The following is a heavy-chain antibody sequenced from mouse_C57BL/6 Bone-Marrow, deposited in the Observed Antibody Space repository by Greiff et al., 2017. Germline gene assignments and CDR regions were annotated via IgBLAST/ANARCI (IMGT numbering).Heavy chain of an antibody. D-gene: IGHD1-1*02. CDR3: ARSGWLLWGSLDD. Sequence: QVQLQQPGAELVKPGASVKMSCKASGYTFTSYWITWVKQRPGQGLEWIGDIYPGSGSTNYNEQFKSKATLTVDTSSSTAYMQLSSLTSEESAVYDCARSGWLLWGSLDDWGQGTTVTVSS. CDR1: GYTFTSYW. V-gene: IGHV1-55*01. CDR2: IYPGSGST. J-gene: IGHJ4*01.